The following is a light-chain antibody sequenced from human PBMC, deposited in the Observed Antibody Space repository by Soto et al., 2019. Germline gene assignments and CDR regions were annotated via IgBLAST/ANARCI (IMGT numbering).Light chain of an antibody. J-gene: IGKJ1*01. CDR2: AAS. CDR1: QSINSY. V-gene: IGKV1-39*01. CDR3: QQSYSSPWT. Sequence: DIQMTQSPSSLSASVGDRVTITCRASQSINSYLTWYQQKPGKAPKFLIYAASRLQSGVPSRFSGSGSGTDFTLTISSLQSEDCATYCCQQSYSSPWTFGQGTKVEI.